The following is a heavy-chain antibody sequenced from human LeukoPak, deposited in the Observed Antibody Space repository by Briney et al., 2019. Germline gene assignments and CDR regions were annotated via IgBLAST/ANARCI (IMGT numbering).Heavy chain of an antibody. CDR3: ARDRYYYDSSGYYQLDY. D-gene: IGHD3-22*01. J-gene: IGHJ4*02. CDR1: GGSVNSGIHS. CDR2: IYTSGST. Sequence: SETLSLTCSVSGGSVNSGIHSWSWIRQPAGKGLEWIGRIYTSGSTNYNPSLKSRVTMSVDTSKNQFSLKLSSVTAADTAVYYCARDRYYYDSSGYYQLDYWGQGTLVTVSS. V-gene: IGHV4-61*02.